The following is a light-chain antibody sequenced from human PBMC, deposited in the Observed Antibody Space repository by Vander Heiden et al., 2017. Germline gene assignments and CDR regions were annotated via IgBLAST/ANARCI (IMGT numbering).Light chain of an antibody. CDR2: AAS. Sequence: AIRMTQSPSSFSASTGARVTSTCRASQGINSYLAWYQQKPGKPPKLLIYAASTLQSGVPSRFSGSGSGTDFTLTISCLQSEDFATYYCQQYYSYPLAFGQGTKVEIK. CDR1: QGINSY. J-gene: IGKJ1*01. V-gene: IGKV1-8*01. CDR3: QQYYSYPLA.